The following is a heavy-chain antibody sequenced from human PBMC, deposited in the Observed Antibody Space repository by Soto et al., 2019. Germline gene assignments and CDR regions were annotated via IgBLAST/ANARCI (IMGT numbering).Heavy chain of an antibody. CDR2: IYWDDAK. J-gene: IGHJ4*02. V-gene: IGHV2-5*02. D-gene: IGHD2-15*01. CDR3: AHRPSYCSGGSCYSGFDY. CDR1: GFSLSTSGVG. Sequence: QITLKESGHTLVKPTQTLTLTCTFSGFSLSTSGVGVGWIRQPPGKALEWLALIYWDDAKRYSPSLKSRLTITKDTSKNQVVLTMTNMDPVDTATYYCAHRPSYCSGGSCYSGFDYWGQGTLVTVSS.